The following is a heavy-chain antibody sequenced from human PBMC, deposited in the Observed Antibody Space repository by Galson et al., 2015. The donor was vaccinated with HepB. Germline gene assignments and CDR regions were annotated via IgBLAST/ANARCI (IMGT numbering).Heavy chain of an antibody. J-gene: IGHJ6*02. CDR3: AKVYTSSWYYYGMDV. CDR2: ISWNSGSI. Sequence: SLRLSCAASGFTFDDYAIHWVRHAPGKGLEWVSGISWNSGSIGYADSVKCRFTISRDNAKNSLYLQMNSLRPEDTALYYCAKVYTSSWYYYGMDVWGQGTTVTVS. CDR1: GFTFDDYA. D-gene: IGHD6-13*01. V-gene: IGHV3-9*01.